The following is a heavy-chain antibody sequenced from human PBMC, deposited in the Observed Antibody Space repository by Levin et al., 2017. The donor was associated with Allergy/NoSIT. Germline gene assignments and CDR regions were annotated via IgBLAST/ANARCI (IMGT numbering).Heavy chain of an antibody. CDR3: ARATTDGPYYYYMDV. J-gene: IGHJ6*03. V-gene: IGHV3-48*02. Sequence: LSLTCAASGFPFNRYSMNWVRQAPGQGLEWVSYISTSSSTIYYADSVKGRFTISRDNAKNSLYLQMNSLRDEDTAVYYCARATTDGPYYYYMDVWGKGTTVTVSS. CDR2: ISTSSSTI. D-gene: IGHD4-11*01. CDR1: GFPFNRYS.